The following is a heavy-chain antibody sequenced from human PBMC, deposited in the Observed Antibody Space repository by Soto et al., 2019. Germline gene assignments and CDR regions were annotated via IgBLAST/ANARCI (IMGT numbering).Heavy chain of an antibody. CDR1: GGSFSGYY. CDR3: ARGGLLLLWFGESHYYYGMDV. Sequence: PSETLSLTXAVYGGSFSGYYWSWIRQPPGKGLEWIGEINHSGSTNYNPSLKSRVTISVDTSKNQFSLKLSSVTAADTAVYYCARGGLLLLWFGESHYYYGMDVWGQGTAVTVSS. V-gene: IGHV4-34*01. CDR2: INHSGST. J-gene: IGHJ6*02. D-gene: IGHD3-10*01.